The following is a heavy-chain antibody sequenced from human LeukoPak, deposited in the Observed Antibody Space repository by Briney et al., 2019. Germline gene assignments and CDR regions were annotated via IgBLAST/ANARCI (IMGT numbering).Heavy chain of an antibody. CDR1: GYTFTGYN. V-gene: IGHV1-2*02. CDR3: ARDPLSSSSGPADY. D-gene: IGHD6-6*01. Sequence: ASVKVSCKASGYTFTGYNLHWVRQPPGQGLEGMGWINPNSGGTNYAQKFQGRVTMTRDTSISTAYMDLSRLRSDDTAVYYCARDPLSSSSGPADYWGQGTLVTVSS. J-gene: IGHJ4*02. CDR2: INPNSGGT.